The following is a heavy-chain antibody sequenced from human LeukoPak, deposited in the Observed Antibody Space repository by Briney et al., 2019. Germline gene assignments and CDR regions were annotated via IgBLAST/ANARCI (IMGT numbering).Heavy chain of an antibody. CDR3: AKGIKWELPFDY. D-gene: IGHD1-26*01. CDR2: INQDGSEK. J-gene: IGHJ4*02. Sequence: GGSLRLSCAASGITFSRFWMSWVRQAPGKGLQWVANINQDGSEKHYVDSVKGRFTISRDNAENSLYLQMNSLRAEDTAVYYCAKGIKWELPFDYWGQGTLVTVSS. CDR1: GITFSRFW. V-gene: IGHV3-7*03.